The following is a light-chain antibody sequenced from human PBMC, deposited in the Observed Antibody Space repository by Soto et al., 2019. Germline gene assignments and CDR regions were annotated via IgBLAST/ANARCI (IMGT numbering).Light chain of an antibody. CDR1: SSDVGHYDY. CDR2: DVT. CDR3: CSFAGSYSYV. V-gene: IGLV2-11*01. Sequence: QSVLTQPRSVSASPGQSVTISCTGTSSDVGHYDYVSWYQQHPGKAPKLIVYDVTERPSGVPDRFSGSKSSNTASLTISGLQAEDEADYSCCSFAGSYSYVFGTGTKVT. J-gene: IGLJ1*01.